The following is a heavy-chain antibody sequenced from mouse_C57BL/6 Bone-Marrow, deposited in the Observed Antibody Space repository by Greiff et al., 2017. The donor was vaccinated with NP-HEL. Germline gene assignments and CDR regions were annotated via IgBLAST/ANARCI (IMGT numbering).Heavy chain of an antibody. CDR1: GFNIKNTY. CDR3: ARGYYVSPYVMGY. CDR2: IDPANGNT. D-gene: IGHD1-1*02. J-gene: IGHJ4*01. V-gene: IGHV14-3*01. Sequence: VQLQQSVAELVRPGASVKLSCTASGFNIKNTYMHWVKQRPEQGLEWIGRIDPANGNTKYAPKFQGKATITADTSSNTAYLQLSSLTSEDTAISNSARGYYVSPYVMGYRGERTSVTVSS.